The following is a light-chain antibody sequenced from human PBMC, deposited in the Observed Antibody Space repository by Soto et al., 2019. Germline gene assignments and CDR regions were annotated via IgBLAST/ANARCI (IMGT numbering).Light chain of an antibody. CDR3: QQRSNWPRFT. CDR1: QGVSSNF. V-gene: IGKV3D-20*02. CDR2: GSS. J-gene: IGKJ3*01. Sequence: EIVLTQSPGTLSLSPGQGATLSCRASQGVSSNFLAWYQQKPGQAPRLLIYGSSTRATGIPDKFSGSGSGTDFTLTISRLEPEDFAVYYCQQRSNWPRFTFGPGTKVDIK.